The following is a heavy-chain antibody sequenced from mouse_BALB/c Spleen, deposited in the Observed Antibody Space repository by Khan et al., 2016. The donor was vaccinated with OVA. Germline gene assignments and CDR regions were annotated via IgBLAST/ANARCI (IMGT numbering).Heavy chain of an antibody. D-gene: IGHD1-1*01. CDR1: GFTFSTYG. J-gene: IGHJ3*01. Sequence: EVKLEESGGDLVKPGGSLKLSCAASGFTFSTYGMSWVRQTPDKRLEWVATISSGGSYTYYPDSVKGRFTISRDNAKNTLYLQMSSLKSEDTAMYYCARLAYYYGSEGFAYWGQGTLVTVSA. CDR3: ARLAYYYGSEGFAY. CDR2: ISSGGSYT. V-gene: IGHV5-6*02.